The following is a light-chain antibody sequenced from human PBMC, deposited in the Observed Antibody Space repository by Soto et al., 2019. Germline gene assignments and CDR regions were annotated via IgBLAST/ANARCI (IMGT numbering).Light chain of an antibody. CDR1: SSAVGGYKY. CDR2: EVN. CDR3: SSYAGINNLGV. Sequence: QSALTQPPSASGSPGQSVTISCTGTSSAVGGYKYVSWYQQHPGKAPKLMIFEVNKRPSGVPDRFSGSKSGNTASLTVSGLQAEDEADYYCSSYAGINNLGVFGTGTKPTVL. J-gene: IGLJ1*01. V-gene: IGLV2-8*01.